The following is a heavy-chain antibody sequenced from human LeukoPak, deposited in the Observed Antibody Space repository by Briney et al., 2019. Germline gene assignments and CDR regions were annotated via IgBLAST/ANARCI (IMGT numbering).Heavy chain of an antibody. Sequence: GGSLRLSCAASGFTFSSYEMNWVRQAPGKGLEWVSYISSSDSTIYYADSVKGRFTISRDNAKNSLYLQMNSLRAEDTAVYYCARGYCSGGSCYSANNWFDPWGQGTLVTVSP. J-gene: IGHJ5*02. CDR1: GFTFSSYE. CDR3: ARGYCSGGSCYSANNWFDP. CDR2: ISSSDSTI. D-gene: IGHD2-15*01. V-gene: IGHV3-48*03.